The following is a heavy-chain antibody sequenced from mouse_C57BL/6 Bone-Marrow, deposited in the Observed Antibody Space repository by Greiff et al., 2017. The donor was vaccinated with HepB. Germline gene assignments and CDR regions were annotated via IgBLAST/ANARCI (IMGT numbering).Heavy chain of an antibody. CDR3: TTVGYYEAY. J-gene: IGHJ3*01. CDR2: IDPENGDT. D-gene: IGHD2-3*01. CDR1: GFNIKDDY. Sequence: EVQLQQSGAELVRPGASVKLSCTASGFNIKDDYMHWVKQRPEQGLEWIGWIDPENGDTEYASKFQGKATITADTSSNTAYLQLSSLTSEDTAVYYFTTVGYYEAYWGPGTLVTVSA. V-gene: IGHV14-4*01.